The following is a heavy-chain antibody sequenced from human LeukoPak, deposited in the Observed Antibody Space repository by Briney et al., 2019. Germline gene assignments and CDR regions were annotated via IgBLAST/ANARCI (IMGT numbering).Heavy chain of an antibody. V-gene: IGHV1-18*01. Sequence: GASVKVSCKASGYTFTSHGISWVRQATGQGLEWMGWISAYNGNTNYAQKLQGRVTMTTDTSTSTAYMELRSLRSDDTAVYYCARDRPEGVLYYYYYYGMDVWAKGPRSPSP. CDR1: GYTFTSHG. CDR2: ISAYNGNT. J-gene: IGHJ6*02. CDR3: ARDRPEGVLYYYYYYGMDV. D-gene: IGHD6-6*01.